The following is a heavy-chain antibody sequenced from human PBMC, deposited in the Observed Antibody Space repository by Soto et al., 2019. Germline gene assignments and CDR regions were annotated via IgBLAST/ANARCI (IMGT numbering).Heavy chain of an antibody. CDR2: ISRGGDAT. J-gene: IGHJ4*02. CDR1: GFTFNYYG. Sequence: GGSLRLSCVGSGFTFNYYGLNWVRQSPGKGLEWVSTISRGGDATYYADSVRGRFTISRDNSKHTLSLLMKSLRAEDSAIYYCARDPSTGAADFWGQGTLVTVSS. V-gene: IGHV3-23*01. CDR3: ARDPSTGAADF. D-gene: IGHD2-8*02.